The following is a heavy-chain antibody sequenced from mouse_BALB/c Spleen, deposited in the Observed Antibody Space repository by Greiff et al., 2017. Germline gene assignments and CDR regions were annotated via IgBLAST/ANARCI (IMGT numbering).Heavy chain of an antibody. J-gene: IGHJ3*01. CDR2: ILPGSGST. D-gene: IGHD2-1*01. V-gene: IGHV1-9*01. Sequence: VQLKESGAELMKPGASVKISCKATGYTFSSYWIEWVKQRPGHGLEWIGEILPGSGSTNYNEKFKGKATFTADTSSNTAYMQLSSLTSEDSAVYYCARGEGNFTFAYWGQGTLVTVSA. CDR3: ARGEGNFTFAY. CDR1: GYTFSSYW.